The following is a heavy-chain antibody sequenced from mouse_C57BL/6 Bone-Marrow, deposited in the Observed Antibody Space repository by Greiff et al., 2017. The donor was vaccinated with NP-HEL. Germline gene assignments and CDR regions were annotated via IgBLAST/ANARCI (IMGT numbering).Heavy chain of an antibody. CDR3: ARSGSWFAY. D-gene: IGHD3-1*01. CDR1: GYAFSSYW. V-gene: IGHV1-80*01. J-gene: IGHJ3*01. Sequence: QVHVKQSGAELVKPGASVKISCKASGYAFSSYWMNWVKQRPGKGLEWIGQIYPGDGDTNYNGKFKGKATLTAEKSSSTAYMKLSSLTSEDSAVYFCARSGSWFAYWGQGTLVTVSA. CDR2: IYPGDGDT.